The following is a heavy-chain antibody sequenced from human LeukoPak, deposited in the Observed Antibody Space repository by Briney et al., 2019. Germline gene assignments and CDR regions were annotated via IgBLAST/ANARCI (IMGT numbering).Heavy chain of an antibody. Sequence: SETLSLTCTVSGGSISSYYWSWVRQPAGKGLEWIGRIYTSGSTNYNPSLKSRVTMSVDTSKNQFSLKLSSVTAADTAVYYCARGGQPYYDVLTGHGGAFDIWGQGTMVTVSS. CDR2: IYTSGST. CDR3: ARGGQPYYDVLTGHGGAFDI. D-gene: IGHD3-9*01. CDR1: GGSISSYY. V-gene: IGHV4-4*07. J-gene: IGHJ3*02.